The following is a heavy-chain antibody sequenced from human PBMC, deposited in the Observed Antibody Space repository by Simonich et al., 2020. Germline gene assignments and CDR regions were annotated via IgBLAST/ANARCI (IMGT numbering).Heavy chain of an antibody. CDR2: NNPTRGGT. CDR3: ARSSDLLNWNDGPYY. J-gene: IGHJ4*02. D-gene: IGHD1-1*01. Sequence: QVQLVQSGAEVKKPGASVKVSCKASGYTFTGYYMHWVRQAPGQGLEWMERNNPTRGGTNNAQECQGRVTMTRDTSISTAYMELSRLRSDDTAVYYRARSSDLLNWNDGPYYWGQGTLVTVSS. CDR1: GYTFTGYY. V-gene: IGHV1-2*02.